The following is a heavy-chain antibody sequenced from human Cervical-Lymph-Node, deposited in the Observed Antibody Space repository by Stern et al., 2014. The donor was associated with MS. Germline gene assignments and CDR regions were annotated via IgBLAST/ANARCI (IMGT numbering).Heavy chain of an antibody. CDR3: TASASCGGDCYSGAFDY. D-gene: IGHD2-21*01. Sequence: VQLVESGGGVVQPGRSLRLSCAASEFTFHEHSMHWVRQTPGKGLEWVAIISYDGGNDYYADSVKGRFTISRDNSKNTLYLQMNTLRAEDTAVYYCTASASCGGDCYSGAFDYWGQGTLVTVSS. J-gene: IGHJ4*02. V-gene: IGHV3-30-3*01. CDR1: EFTFHEHS. CDR2: ISYDGGND.